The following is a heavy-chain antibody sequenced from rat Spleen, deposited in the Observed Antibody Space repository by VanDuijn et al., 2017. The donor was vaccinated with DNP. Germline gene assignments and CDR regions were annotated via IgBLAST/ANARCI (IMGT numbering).Heavy chain of an antibody. Sequence: EVQLVESGGGLVQPGRSLKLSCAASGFTFSNYDMAWVRQAPTKGLEWIASISTGGGDTYYGDSVKGRFTISRENAKNTQYLQMDSLRSEDTATYYCARLGGDWGQGVMVTVSS. D-gene: IGHD5-1*01. J-gene: IGHJ2*01. CDR3: ARLGGD. V-gene: IGHV5S13*01. CDR1: GFTFSNYD. CDR2: ISTGGGDT.